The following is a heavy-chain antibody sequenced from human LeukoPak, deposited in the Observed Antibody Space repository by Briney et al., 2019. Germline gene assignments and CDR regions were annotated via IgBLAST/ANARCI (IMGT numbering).Heavy chain of an antibody. D-gene: IGHD2-15*01. V-gene: IGHV3-23*01. J-gene: IGHJ4*02. CDR3: AKAPVTSCRGAFCYPLDS. CDR1: GFTFSSYG. Sequence: PGGSLRLSCAASGFTFSSYGMNWVRQAPGKGLEWVSAISGSGGSTFYADSVKGRFTISRDSSKNTLYLQMNNLRTEDAAIYYCAKAPVTSCRGAFCYPLDSWGQGTLVTVSS. CDR2: ISGSGGST.